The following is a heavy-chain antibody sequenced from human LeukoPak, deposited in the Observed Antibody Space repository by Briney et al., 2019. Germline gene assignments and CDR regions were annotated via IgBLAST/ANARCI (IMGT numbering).Heavy chain of an antibody. CDR3: ARTVSYPGFYYYYMDV. Sequence: PSETLSLTCAVYGGSFSGYYWSWIRQPPGKGLEWIGEINHSGSTNYKPSLKSRVTISVDTSKNQFSLKLSSVTAADTAVYYCARTVSYPGFYYYYMDVWGKGTTVTVSS. CDR1: GGSFSGYY. V-gene: IGHV4-34*01. D-gene: IGHD4-11*01. J-gene: IGHJ6*03. CDR2: INHSGST.